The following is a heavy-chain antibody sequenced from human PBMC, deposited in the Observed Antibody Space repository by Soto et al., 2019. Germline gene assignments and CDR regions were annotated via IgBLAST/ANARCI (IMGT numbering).Heavy chain of an antibody. CDR2: ISYDGSNK. Sequence: GRSHRLRYAASGFNFSSYGMRWVRQAPGKGLEWVAVISYDGSNKYYADSVKGRFTISRDNSKNTLYLQMNSLRAEDTAVYYCAKGSSCSSTSCYLWGDYYYYYGMDVWGQGTTVTVSS. J-gene: IGHJ6*02. CDR3: AKGSSCSSTSCYLWGDYYYYYGMDV. CDR1: GFNFSSYG. V-gene: IGHV3-30*18. D-gene: IGHD2-2*01.